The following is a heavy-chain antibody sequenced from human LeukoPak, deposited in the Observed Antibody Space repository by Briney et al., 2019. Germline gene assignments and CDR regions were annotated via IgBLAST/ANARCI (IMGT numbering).Heavy chain of an antibody. D-gene: IGHD3-22*01. Sequence: SETLSLTCTVSGGSISSYYWGWIRQPPGKGLEWIGSIYYSGSTYYNPSLKSRVTISVDTSKNQFSLKLSSVTAADTAVYYCARQRRYYYDSSGYSDYWGQGTLVTVSS. CDR3: ARQRRYYYDSSGYSDY. V-gene: IGHV4-39*01. CDR1: GGSISSYY. CDR2: IYYSGST. J-gene: IGHJ4*02.